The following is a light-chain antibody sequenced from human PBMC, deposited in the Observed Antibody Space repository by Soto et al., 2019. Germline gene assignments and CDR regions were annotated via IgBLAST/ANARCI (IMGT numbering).Light chain of an antibody. CDR1: QSISSY. V-gene: IGKV1-39*01. J-gene: IGKJ1*01. CDR2: AAS. Sequence: DIQMTKSPSSLSASVGDRVTITCRASQSISSYLNWYQQKPGKAPKLLIYAASSLQSGVPSRFSGSGSGTDFTLTISSLQPEDFATYYCQQSTTFGQGTKVDIK. CDR3: QQSTT.